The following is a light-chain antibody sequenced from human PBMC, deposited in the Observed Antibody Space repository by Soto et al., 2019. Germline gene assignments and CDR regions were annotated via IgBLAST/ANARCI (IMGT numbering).Light chain of an antibody. CDR2: DAS. V-gene: IGKV3-20*01. J-gene: IGKJ5*01. Sequence: EIVLTQSPGTLSLSPGERATLSCRASQSVRSSLAWYQQKPGLAPTLLISDASSRASGVPDRFTGGGSGTDFTLTIRRLEPEDFALYYCQQYAGSPITFGQGTRLEMK. CDR1: QSVRSS. CDR3: QQYAGSPIT.